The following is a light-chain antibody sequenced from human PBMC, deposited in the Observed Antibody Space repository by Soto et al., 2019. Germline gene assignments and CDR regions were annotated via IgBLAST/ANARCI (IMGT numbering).Light chain of an antibody. Sequence: DIQMTQSPSSLSASVGDRVTITCRASQIISTYLNWYQQRAGLAPRLLIYAASSLQSGVPPRFSGSGSGTDFTLTISSLQPEDFAVYYCQQYGSSPLTFGGGTKV. V-gene: IGKV1-39*01. CDR3: QQYGSSPLT. J-gene: IGKJ4*01. CDR2: AAS. CDR1: QIISTY.